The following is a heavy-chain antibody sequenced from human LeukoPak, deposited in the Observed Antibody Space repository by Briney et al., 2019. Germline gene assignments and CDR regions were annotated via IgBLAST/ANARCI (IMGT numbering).Heavy chain of an antibody. CDR3: ARGRLSYQLPDQHYFDY. J-gene: IGHJ4*02. D-gene: IGHD2-2*01. CDR2: IYYSGST. CDR1: GGSISSYY. V-gene: IGHV4-59*01. Sequence: SETLSPTCTVSGGSISSYYWSRIRQPPGKGLEWIGYIYYSGSTNYNPSLKSRVTISVDTSKNQFSLKLSSVTAADTAVYYCARGRLSYQLPDQHYFDYWGQGTLVTVSS.